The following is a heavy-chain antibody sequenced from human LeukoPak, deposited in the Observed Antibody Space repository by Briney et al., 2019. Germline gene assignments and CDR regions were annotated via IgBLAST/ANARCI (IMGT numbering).Heavy chain of an antibody. CDR3: ASGDYGGNSDGDY. D-gene: IGHD4-23*01. V-gene: IGHV3-30-3*01. J-gene: IGHJ4*02. Sequence: PGRSLRLSCAASGFTFSSYAMHWVRQAPGKGLEWVAVISYDGSNKYYADSVKGRFTISRDNSKNTLYLQMNSLRAEDTAVYYCASGDYGGNSDGDYWGQGTLVTVSS. CDR1: GFTFSSYA. CDR2: ISYDGSNK.